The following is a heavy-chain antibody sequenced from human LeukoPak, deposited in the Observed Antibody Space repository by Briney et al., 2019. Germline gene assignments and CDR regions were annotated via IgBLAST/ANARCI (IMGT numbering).Heavy chain of an antibody. J-gene: IGHJ6*02. V-gene: IGHV4-34*01. CDR1: GGSFSGYY. CDR2: ISHSGST. Sequence: PSETLSLTCAVYGGSFSGYYWSWIRQPPGKGLEWIGEISHSGSTNYNPSLKSRVTISVDTSKNQFSLKLSSVTAADTAVYYCARGRPPRWYCSSTSCYWDYYYYGMDVWGQGTTVTVSS. D-gene: IGHD2-2*01. CDR3: ARGRPPRWYCSSTSCYWDYYYYGMDV.